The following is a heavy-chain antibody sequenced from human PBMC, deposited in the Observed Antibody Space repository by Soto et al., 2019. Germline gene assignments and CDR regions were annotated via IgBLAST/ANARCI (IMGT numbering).Heavy chain of an antibody. Sequence: EVQPVESGGGLVQPGGSLRLSCAASGFTFSSYWMTWVRQAPGKGLEWVTKIKEDGSEQNYVDSAKGRFTISRDNAKSSLYLQMNSLRVDDTAMYYCTRNQVKADYWGQGTLVTVSS. CDR1: GFTFSSYW. CDR2: IKEDGSEQ. V-gene: IGHV3-7*01. CDR3: TRNQVKADY. D-gene: IGHD3-10*01. J-gene: IGHJ4*02.